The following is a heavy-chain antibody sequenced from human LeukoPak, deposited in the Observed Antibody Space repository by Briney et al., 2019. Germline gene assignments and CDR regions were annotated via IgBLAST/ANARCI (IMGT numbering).Heavy chain of an antibody. V-gene: IGHV4-34*01. CDR1: GGSFSGYY. CDR3: ARGPHYYYGMDV. Sequence: SETLSLTCAVYGGSFSGYYWSWIRQPPGKGLEWIGEINHSGSTNYNPSLKSRVTISVDTPKNQFSLKLSSVTAADTAVYYCARGPHYYYGMDVWGQGTTVTVSS. CDR2: INHSGST. J-gene: IGHJ6*02.